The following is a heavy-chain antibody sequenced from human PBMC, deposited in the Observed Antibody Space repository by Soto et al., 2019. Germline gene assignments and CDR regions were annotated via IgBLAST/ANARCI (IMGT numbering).Heavy chain of an antibody. CDR3: VKSSGWFYYFDL. V-gene: IGHV3-64D*08. D-gene: IGHD3-22*01. CDR1: GFTFISYA. CDR2: ISSNGGST. J-gene: IGHJ4*02. Sequence: PGGSLRLSCSASGFTFISYAMHWVLQAPGKGLEYVSAISSNGGSTYYADSVKGRFTISRDNSKNTLYLQMSSLRAEDTAVYYCVKSSGWFYYFDLWGKGTLLIVCS.